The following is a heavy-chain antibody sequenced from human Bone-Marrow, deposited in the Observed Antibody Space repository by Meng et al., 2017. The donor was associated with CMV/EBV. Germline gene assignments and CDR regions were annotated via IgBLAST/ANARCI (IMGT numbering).Heavy chain of an antibody. V-gene: IGHV1-46*01. CDR3: ARAFRGNRHMYYYYYGMDV. Sequence: ASVKVSCKASGYTFTNYGISWVRQAPGQGLEWMGIINPSGGSTSYAQKFQGRVTITTDESTSTAYMELSSLRSEDTAVYYCARAFRGNRHMYYYYYGMDVWGQGTTVTVSS. J-gene: IGHJ6*02. CDR2: INPSGGST. CDR1: GYTFTNYG. D-gene: IGHD1-14*01.